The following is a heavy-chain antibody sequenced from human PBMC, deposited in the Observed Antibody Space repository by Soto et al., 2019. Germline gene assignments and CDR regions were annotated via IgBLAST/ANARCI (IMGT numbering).Heavy chain of an antibody. D-gene: IGHD6-19*01. CDR1: GYSFTSYW. Sequence: PGESLKISCKGSGYSFTSYWIGWVRQMPGKGLAWMGIIYPGDSDTRYSPSFQGQVTISADKSISAAYLQWSSLKASDTAMHYCAISIAVAAYFDYWGQGTLVTVSS. V-gene: IGHV5-51*01. CDR2: IYPGDSDT. CDR3: AISIAVAAYFDY. J-gene: IGHJ4*02.